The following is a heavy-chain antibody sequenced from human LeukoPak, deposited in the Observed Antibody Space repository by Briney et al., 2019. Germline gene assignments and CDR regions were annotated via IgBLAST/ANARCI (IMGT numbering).Heavy chain of an antibody. CDR3: ARGGSWFDP. J-gene: IGHJ5*02. CDR1: GGSISRGSYY. D-gene: IGHD3-10*01. V-gene: IGHV4-61*02. CDR2: IYSSGST. Sequence: PSETLSLTCTVSGGSISRGSYYWSWIRQPAGKGLEWIGRIYSSGSTNYNPSLKSRVTISVDTSKNQFSLKLSSVTAADTAVYYCARGGSWFDPWGQGTLVTVSS.